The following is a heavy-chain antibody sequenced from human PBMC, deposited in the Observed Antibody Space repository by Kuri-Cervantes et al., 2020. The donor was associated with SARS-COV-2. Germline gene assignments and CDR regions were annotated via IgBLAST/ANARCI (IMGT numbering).Heavy chain of an antibody. V-gene: IGHV4-38-2*02. Sequence: SETLSLTCTVSGYSISSGYYWCWIRQPPGKGLEWIGSIYNSGSTYYNPSLKSRVTISVDTSKNQFSLKLSSVTAADTAVYYCAGSGYSYGPETQGAFDIWGQGTMVTVSS. CDR1: GYSISSGYY. CDR2: IYNSGST. D-gene: IGHD5-18*01. CDR3: AGSGYSYGPETQGAFDI. J-gene: IGHJ3*02.